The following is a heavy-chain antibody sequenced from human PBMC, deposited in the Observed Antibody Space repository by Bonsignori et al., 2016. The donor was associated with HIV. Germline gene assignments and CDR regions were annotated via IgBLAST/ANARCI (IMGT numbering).Heavy chain of an antibody. CDR3: ARGYSSSWYGRDFDY. D-gene: IGHD6-13*01. V-gene: IGHV1-46*01. J-gene: IGHJ4*02. CDR2: INPSGGST. Sequence: WVRQAPGQGLEWMGIINPSGGSTSYAQKFQGRVTMTRDTSTSTVYMELSSLRSEDTAVYYCARGYSSSWYGRDFDYWAREPWSPSPQ.